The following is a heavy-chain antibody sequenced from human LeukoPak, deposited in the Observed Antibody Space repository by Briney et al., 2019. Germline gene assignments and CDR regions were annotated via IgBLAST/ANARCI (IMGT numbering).Heavy chain of an antibody. D-gene: IGHD1-1*01. CDR2: NYPGDSDT. J-gene: IGHJ4*02. CDR3: ARRKTGTKWFDY. CDR1: AYRFTNYC. Sequence: PGESLKISCKGSAYRFTNYCIGWLRQMPGKGLEWMGINYPGDSDTRYSPSCQGQVTNSVDKSISTAHLQWSSLKASDTAMYYCARRKTGTKWFDYWGQGTLVIVSS. V-gene: IGHV5-51*01.